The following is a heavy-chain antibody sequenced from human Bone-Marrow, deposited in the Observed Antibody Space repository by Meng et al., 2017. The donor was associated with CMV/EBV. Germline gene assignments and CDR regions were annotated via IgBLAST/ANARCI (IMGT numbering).Heavy chain of an antibody. CDR3: VKDVDDDSGVS. V-gene: IGHV3-30*02. CDR2: IRYDGTNK. CDR1: RFTFSSYG. J-gene: IGHJ4*02. Sequence: GASLKISCAASRFTFSSYGMHGVRQAPGKGLEWVAFIRYDGTNKYDADSVRGRFTISRDNFKNTLYLQMNSLRDEDTAVYYCVKDVDDDSGVSWGQGTWVTGSS. D-gene: IGHD4-17*01.